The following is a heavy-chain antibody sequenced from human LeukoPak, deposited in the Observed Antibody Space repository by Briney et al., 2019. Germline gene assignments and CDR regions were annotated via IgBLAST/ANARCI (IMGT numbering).Heavy chain of an antibody. J-gene: IGHJ4*02. D-gene: IGHD2-2*01. Sequence: GESLKISCKGSGYSFTNYWIGWVRQMPGKGLEWMGIIYPGDSDTRYSPSFQGQVTISADKSISTAYLQWSSLKASDTAIYYCAREASLYHCDYWGQGTLVTVSS. V-gene: IGHV5-51*01. CDR1: GYSFTNYW. CDR3: AREASLYHCDY. CDR2: IYPGDSDT.